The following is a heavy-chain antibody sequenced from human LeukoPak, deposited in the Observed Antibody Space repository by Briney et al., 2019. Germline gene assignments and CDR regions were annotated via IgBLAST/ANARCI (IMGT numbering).Heavy chain of an antibody. V-gene: IGHV3-7*01. CDR2: IRQDGSEK. CDR1: GFTFSSYW. Sequence: GGTLRLSCAASGFTFSSYWMSWVRQAPGKGLEWVANIRQDGSEKYYVDSVKGRFTISRDNAKNSLYLQMNSLRAEDTAVYYCARGIKAGYYYYMDVWGKGTTVTISS. CDR3: ARGIKAGYYYYMDV. J-gene: IGHJ6*03.